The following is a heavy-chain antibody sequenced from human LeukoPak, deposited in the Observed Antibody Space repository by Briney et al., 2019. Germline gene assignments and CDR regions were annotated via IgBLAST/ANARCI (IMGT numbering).Heavy chain of an antibody. V-gene: IGHV3-23*01. CDR1: GFTFSSIA. J-gene: IGHJ4*02. D-gene: IGHD1-26*01. CDR2: ISGSGGGT. CDR3: AKGLGRYRNNFFDY. Sequence: GGSLRLSCAASGFTFSSIAMSWVRQAPDEGLEWVSTISGSGGGTYYADSVKGRFTISRDDSKNTLYLQMNSLRADDTAVYYCAKGLGRYRNNFFDYWGQGNLVTVSS.